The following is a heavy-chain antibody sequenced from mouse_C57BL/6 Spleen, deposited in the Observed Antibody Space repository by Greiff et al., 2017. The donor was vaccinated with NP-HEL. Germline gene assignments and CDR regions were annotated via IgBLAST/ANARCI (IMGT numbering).Heavy chain of an antibody. V-gene: IGHV1-81*01. Sequence: QVQLQQSGAELARPGASVKLSCKASGYTFTSYGISWVKQRPGQGLEWIGEIYPRSGNTYYNEKFKGKATLTANKSSSTAYMELRSLTSEDSAVYFCARDGSFYYAMDYWGQGTSVTVSS. J-gene: IGHJ4*01. CDR2: IYPRSGNT. D-gene: IGHD1-1*01. CDR3: ARDGSFYYAMDY. CDR1: GYTFTSYG.